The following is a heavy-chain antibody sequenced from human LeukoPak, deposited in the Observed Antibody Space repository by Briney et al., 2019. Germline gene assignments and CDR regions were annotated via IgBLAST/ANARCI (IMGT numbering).Heavy chain of an antibody. J-gene: IGHJ5*02. CDR1: GGSISSYY. D-gene: IGHD5/OR15-5a*01. V-gene: IGHV4-4*07. Sequence: SETLSLTCTVSGGSISSYYWSWIRQPAGKGLEWIGRIYTSGSTNYNPSLKSRVTMSADTSKNQFSLNLSSLTAADTAVYYCATSDTVSTYNWFDPWGQGTLVTVS. CDR3: ATSDTVSTYNWFDP. CDR2: IYTSGST.